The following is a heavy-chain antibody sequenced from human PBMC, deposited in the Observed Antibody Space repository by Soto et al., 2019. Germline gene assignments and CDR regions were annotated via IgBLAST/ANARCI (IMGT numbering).Heavy chain of an antibody. D-gene: IGHD3-22*01. Sequence: HPGGSLRLSCVASGFTFRSFGMHWVRQAPGKGLEWVAALSHDGSNKDSAESVKGRFIISRDNSKNTLYLQMNSLRAEDTAVYYCAKDADDYYDSSGGIDHWGQGTLVTVSS. J-gene: IGHJ4*02. CDR3: AKDADDYYDSSGGIDH. CDR2: LSHDGSNK. CDR1: GFTFRSFG. V-gene: IGHV3-30*18.